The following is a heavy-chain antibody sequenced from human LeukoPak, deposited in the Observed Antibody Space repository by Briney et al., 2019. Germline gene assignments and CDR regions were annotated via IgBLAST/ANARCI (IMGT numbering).Heavy chain of an antibody. CDR3: AKIPYGDYVLDYYYYMDV. CDR2: IRYDGSKK. D-gene: IGHD4-17*01. CDR1: GFAFRSHA. Sequence: GGSLRLSCTASGFAFRSHAMHWARHAPSTGLEWVAFIRYDGSKKFYADSVKGRVTISRDNSKHKLYLQMNSLRAEDTAVYYCAKIPYGDYVLDYYYYMDVWGKGTTVTISS. V-gene: IGHV3-30*02. J-gene: IGHJ6*03.